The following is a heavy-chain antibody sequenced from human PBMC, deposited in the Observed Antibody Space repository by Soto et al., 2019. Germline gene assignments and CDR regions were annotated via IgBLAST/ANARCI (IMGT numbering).Heavy chain of an antibody. CDR2: INAGNGKT. CDR3: ALNESPPAKYYYDSSGYP. V-gene: IGHV1-3*01. J-gene: IGHJ5*02. D-gene: IGHD3-22*01. CDR1: GYTFTSYA. Sequence: ASVKVSCKASGYTFTSYAMHWVRQAPGQRLEWMGWINAGNGKTKYSQKFQGRVTIAADESTSTAYMELSSLRSEDTAVYYCALNESPPAKYYYDSSGYPWGQGTLVTVSS.